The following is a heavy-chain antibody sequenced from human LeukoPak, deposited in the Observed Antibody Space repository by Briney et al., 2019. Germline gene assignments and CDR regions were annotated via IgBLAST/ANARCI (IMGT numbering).Heavy chain of an antibody. CDR1: GFTFSTYA. CDR3: ARAWYYYGSGRSIPQYYYYMDV. CDR2: ISYDGSNK. Sequence: GGSLRLSCTASGFTFSTYAMHWVRQAPGRGLEWVAVISYDGSNKYYADSVKGRFTISRDNSKNTLYLQMNSLRVEDTAVYYCARAWYYYGSGRSIPQYYYYMDVWGKGTTVTVSS. D-gene: IGHD3-10*01. J-gene: IGHJ6*03. V-gene: IGHV3-30*04.